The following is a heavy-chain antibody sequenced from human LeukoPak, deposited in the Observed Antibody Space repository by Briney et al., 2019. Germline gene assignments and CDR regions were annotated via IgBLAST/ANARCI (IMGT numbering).Heavy chain of an antibody. J-gene: IGHJ4*02. CDR1: GYTFTNYW. CDR3: AREYKGSSGSWGY. Sequence: GESLKISCKGSGYTFTNYWIGWVRQAPGQGLEWMGWISAYNGNTNYAQKLQGRVTMTTDTSTSTAYMELRSLRSDDTAVYYCAREYKGSSGSWGYWGQGTLVTVSS. CDR2: ISAYNGNT. D-gene: IGHD3-22*01. V-gene: IGHV1-18*04.